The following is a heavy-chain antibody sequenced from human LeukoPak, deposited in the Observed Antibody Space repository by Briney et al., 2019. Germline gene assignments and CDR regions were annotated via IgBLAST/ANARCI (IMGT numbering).Heavy chain of an antibody. CDR1: GYRFTSYW. Sequence: GESLKISFKGSGYRFTSYWIGWVRQIREKGLEWLGIIYPGDSDTRYSPSFQGQVTISADKSISTAYLQWSSLKASDTAMYYCARLSGSGSANFDYWGEGTLVTVSS. J-gene: IGHJ4*02. D-gene: IGHD3-10*01. CDR2: IYPGDSDT. CDR3: ARLSGSGSANFDY. V-gene: IGHV5-51*01.